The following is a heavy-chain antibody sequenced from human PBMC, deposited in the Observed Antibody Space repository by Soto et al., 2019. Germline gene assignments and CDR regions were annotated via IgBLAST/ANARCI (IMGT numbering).Heavy chain of an antibody. D-gene: IGHD3-10*01. V-gene: IGHV1-69*01. J-gene: IGHJ4*02. CDR3: ARGDYYGSGSYYHNYFDY. CDR1: GGTFSSYA. CDR2: IIPIFGTA. Sequence: QVQLVQSGAEVKKPGSSVKVSCKASGGTFSSYAISWVRQAPGQGLEWMGGIIPIFGTANYAQKFQSRVTITADESTSTAYMELSSLRSEDTAVYYCARGDYYGSGSYYHNYFDYWGQGTLVTVSS.